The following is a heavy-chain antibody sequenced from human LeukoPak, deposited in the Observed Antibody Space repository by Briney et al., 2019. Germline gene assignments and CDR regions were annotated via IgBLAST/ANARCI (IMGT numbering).Heavy chain of an antibody. D-gene: IGHD1-26*01. J-gene: IGHJ4*02. Sequence: ASVTVSCTASGYTLTSYYMHWVRQAPGQGLEWMGIINPSGGSTSYAQKFQGRVTMTRDTSTSTVYMELSSLRSEDTAVYYCARGGVGGGLDYWGQGTLVTVSS. CDR3: ARGGVGGGLDY. V-gene: IGHV1-46*01. CDR2: INPSGGST. CDR1: GYTLTSYY.